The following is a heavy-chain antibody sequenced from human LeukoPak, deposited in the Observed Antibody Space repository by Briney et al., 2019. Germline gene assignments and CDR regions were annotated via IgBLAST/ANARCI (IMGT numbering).Heavy chain of an antibody. Sequence: GGSLRLSCAASGFTFSSYAMHWVRQAPGKGLEYVSAISSNGGSTYYANSVKGRFTISRDNSKNTLYLQMGSLRAEDMAVYYCASGATIFGVPRSFTDIWGQGTMVTVSS. J-gene: IGHJ3*02. CDR2: ISSNGGST. V-gene: IGHV3-64*01. CDR3: ASGATIFGVPRSFTDI. D-gene: IGHD3-3*01. CDR1: GFTFSSYA.